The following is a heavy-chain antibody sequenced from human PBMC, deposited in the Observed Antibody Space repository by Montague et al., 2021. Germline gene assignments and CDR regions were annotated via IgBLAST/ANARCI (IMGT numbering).Heavy chain of an antibody. V-gene: IGHV4-34*01. CDR3: ARGLFGTVNGQYSGGWYYFDX. CDR2: INHSGSA. CDR1: GGSLSGYY. J-gene: IGHJ4*02. Sequence: SETLSLTCGLSGGSLSGYYWAWIRQTPGKGLEWIGNINHSGSAKYNPSLKNRVFISVGTSNNQFFLDLTSVTAADTAMYFCARGLFGTVNGQYSGGWYYFDXWGQGTMVTVSS. D-gene: IGHD6-19*01.